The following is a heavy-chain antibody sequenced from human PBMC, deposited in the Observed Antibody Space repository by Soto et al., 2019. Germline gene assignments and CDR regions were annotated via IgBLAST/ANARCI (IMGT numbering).Heavy chain of an antibody. J-gene: IGHJ6*02. CDR3: AKDLGGISSSWAFHYYYYGMDV. V-gene: IGHV4-31*03. Sequence: SETLSLTCTVSGGSIRSGGYYWTWIRQHPGKGLEWIGYIYYTGSTYYNTSLKSRVTISVDTSKNQYSLKLSSVNAADTAVYYCAKDLGGISSSWAFHYYYYGMDVWGQGTTVTVSS. CDR1: GGSIRSGGYY. CDR2: IYYTGST. D-gene: IGHD6-13*01.